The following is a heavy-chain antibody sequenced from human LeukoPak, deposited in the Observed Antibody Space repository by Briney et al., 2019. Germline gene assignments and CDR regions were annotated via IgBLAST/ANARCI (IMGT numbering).Heavy chain of an antibody. CDR3: TRHLIGATPFDY. CDR2: IRSKPNNYAT. Sequence: GGSLRLSCAASGFTLSDSAFHWVRQASGKGLEWVGRIRSKPNNYATAYTASVEGRFTISRDDSKNTAYLQMNSLNTEDTAMYYCTRHLIGATPFDYWGQGTLVSVSS. V-gene: IGHV3-73*01. D-gene: IGHD4/OR15-4a*01. CDR1: GFTLSDSA. J-gene: IGHJ4*02.